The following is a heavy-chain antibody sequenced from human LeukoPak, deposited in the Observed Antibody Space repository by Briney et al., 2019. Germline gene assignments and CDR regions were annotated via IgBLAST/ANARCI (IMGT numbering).Heavy chain of an antibody. Sequence: PGGSLRLSCGASRFTFSNYWMSWVRQAPGKGLEWVANIKEDGSEKDYVDSVKGRFTISRDSSRNTLFLHMNTLRAEDTAIYYCAKDRTVGASYWYFDLWGRGTLVTVSS. J-gene: IGHJ2*01. CDR1: RFTFSNYW. V-gene: IGHV3-7*03. CDR2: IKEDGSEK. D-gene: IGHD1-26*01. CDR3: AKDRTVGASYWYFDL.